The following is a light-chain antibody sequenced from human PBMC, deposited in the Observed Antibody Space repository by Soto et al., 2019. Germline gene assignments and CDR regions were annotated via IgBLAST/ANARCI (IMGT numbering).Light chain of an antibody. CDR2: GAS. V-gene: IGKV3-20*01. J-gene: IGKJ5*01. CDR3: QHYDSLPIT. CDR1: QSVSSY. Sequence: EIVLTQSPATLSLSPGERATLSCRASQSVSSYLAWYQQKPGQAPRLLIYGASSRATGIPDRFSGSGSGTDFTLTISRQEPEDFAVFYCQHYDSLPITFGQGTRLEI.